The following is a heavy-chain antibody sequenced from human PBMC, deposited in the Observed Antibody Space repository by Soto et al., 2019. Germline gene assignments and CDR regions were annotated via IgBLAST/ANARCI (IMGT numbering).Heavy chain of an antibody. CDR1: VDSIAGDTYF. J-gene: IGHJ4*02. D-gene: IGHD1-20*01. CDR3: VRHVSEGSGPGRYTCFDD. V-gene: IGHV4-39*01. Sequence: SETLSLTCTVSVDSIAGDTYFWGWIRQPPGKGLEWIGNMFYRGSTYYNPSLKSRVSVVVDTSKNQFSLRLSSMTAADTAVYYCVRHVSEGSGPGRYTCFDDWGQGTQVTV. CDR2: MFYRGST.